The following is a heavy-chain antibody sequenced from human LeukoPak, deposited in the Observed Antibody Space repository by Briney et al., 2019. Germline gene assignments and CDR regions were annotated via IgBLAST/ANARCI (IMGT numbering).Heavy chain of an antibody. J-gene: IGHJ6*02. Sequence: GGSLRLSCAASGFTFSSYSMNWVRQPPGKGLEWVSSISSSSSYMYYADSVKGRFTISRDNAKNSVYLQMNSLRVEDTAVYYCARASDYGDYFSGMDVWGQGTTVTVSS. D-gene: IGHD4-17*01. V-gene: IGHV3-21*01. CDR2: ISSSSSYM. CDR1: GFTFSSYS. CDR3: ARASDYGDYFSGMDV.